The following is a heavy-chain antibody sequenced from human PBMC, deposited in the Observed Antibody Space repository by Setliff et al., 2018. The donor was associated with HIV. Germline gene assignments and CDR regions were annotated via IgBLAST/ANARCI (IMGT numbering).Heavy chain of an antibody. CDR3: ARFPLLHKNAFDI. CDR1: GGSISSGGYY. CDR2: IYNTGST. Sequence: SETLSLTCTVSGGSISSGGYYWTWIRQHPGKGLEWIGYIYNTGSTYHSPSLESRVTISIDTSRNQFSLNLSSVTAADTAVYYCARFPLLHKNAFDIWGQGTMVTVSS. V-gene: IGHV4-31*03. D-gene: IGHD2-15*01. J-gene: IGHJ3*02.